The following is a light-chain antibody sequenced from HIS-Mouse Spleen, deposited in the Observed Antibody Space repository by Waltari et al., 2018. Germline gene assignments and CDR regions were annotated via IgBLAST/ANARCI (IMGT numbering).Light chain of an antibody. V-gene: IGLV2-14*03. Sequence: QSALTQPASVSGSPGQSITISCTGTSSDVGGYNYVSWYQQHPGKAPKLMIYDVSNRLSGVSNRFPGSKSGNTASLSISGLQAEDEADYYCSSYTSSSTLVFGTGTKVTVL. CDR3: SSYTSSSTLV. CDR2: DVS. J-gene: IGLJ1*01. CDR1: SSDVGGYNY.